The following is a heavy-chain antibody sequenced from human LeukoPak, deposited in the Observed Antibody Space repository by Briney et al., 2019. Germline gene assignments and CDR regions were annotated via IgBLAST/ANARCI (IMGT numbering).Heavy chain of an antibody. CDR2: IYYSGST. CDR1: GGSISSSSYY. J-gene: IGHJ5*02. V-gene: IGHV4-39*01. D-gene: IGHD1-14*01. CDR3: ASLMASQGTQFDP. Sequence: PSETLSLTCTVSGGSISSSSYYWGWIRQPPGKGLEWIGSIYYSGSTYYNPSLKSRVTISVDTSKNQFSLRLSSVTAADTAVYYCASLMASQGTQFDPWGQGTLVTVSS.